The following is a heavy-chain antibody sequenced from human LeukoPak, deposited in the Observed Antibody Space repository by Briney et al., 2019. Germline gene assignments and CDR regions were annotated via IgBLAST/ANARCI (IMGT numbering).Heavy chain of an antibody. CDR3: ARGDGYMDV. CDR1: GGSISSHY. D-gene: IGHD5-24*01. CDR2: IYYSGST. Sequence: PSETLSLTCTVSGGSISSHYWSWIRQPPGKGLEWIGYIYYSGSTNYNPSLKSRVTISVDTSKNQFSLKLSSVTAADTAVYYCARGDGYMDVWGKGTTVTVSS. V-gene: IGHV4-59*11. J-gene: IGHJ6*03.